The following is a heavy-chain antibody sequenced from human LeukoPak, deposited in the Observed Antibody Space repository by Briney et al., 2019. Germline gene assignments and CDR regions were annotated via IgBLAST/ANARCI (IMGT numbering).Heavy chain of an antibody. Sequence: GEPLKISCKGSWYSFTSYWIGWVRHMPGKGLEWMGIIYPGDSDTRYSPSFQGQVTISADKSISTAYLQWSSLKASDTAMYYCAREMGYSYGPFDYWGQGTLVTVSS. CDR3: AREMGYSYGPFDY. D-gene: IGHD5-18*01. CDR2: IYPGDSDT. J-gene: IGHJ4*02. V-gene: IGHV5-51*01. CDR1: WYSFTSYW.